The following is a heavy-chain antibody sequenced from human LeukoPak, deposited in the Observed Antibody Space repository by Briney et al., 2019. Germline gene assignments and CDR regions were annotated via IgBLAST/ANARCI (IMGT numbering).Heavy chain of an antibody. J-gene: IGHJ5*02. Sequence: LRLSCAASGFTFSSYEMNWVRQAPGKGLEWIGEINHSGSTNYNPSLKSRVTISVDTSKNQFSLKLSSVTAADTAVYYCARVLDSSGYYYGFDPWGQGTLVTVAS. CDR3: ARVLDSSGYYYGFDP. CDR2: INHSGST. CDR1: GFTFSSYE. D-gene: IGHD3-22*01. V-gene: IGHV4-34*01.